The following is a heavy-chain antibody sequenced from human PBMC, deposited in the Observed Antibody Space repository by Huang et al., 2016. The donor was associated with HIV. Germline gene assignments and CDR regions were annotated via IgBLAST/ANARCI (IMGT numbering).Heavy chain of an antibody. CDR2: IRHRGEV. J-gene: IGHJ4*02. CDR3: ARARPWWLSSGFDL. V-gene: IGHV4-34*02. CDR1: GGSFSDFY. Sequence: QDQLQQWGAGLLKPSETLSITCAVYGGSFSDFYWSWLRQTPGEGLEWIGEIRHRGEVNYNPSLRGRVIISVETAKRQFSLTVKSVTADDSSMYYCARARPWWLSSGFDLWGQGALVTVSS. D-gene: IGHD6-19*01.